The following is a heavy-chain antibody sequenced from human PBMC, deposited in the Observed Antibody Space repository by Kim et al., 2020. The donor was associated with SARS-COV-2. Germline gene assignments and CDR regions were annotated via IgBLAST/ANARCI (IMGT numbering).Heavy chain of an antibody. D-gene: IGHD2-15*01. CDR2: K. CDR3: ARRSVGSGTDY. Sequence: KVYAVSVKSRITITPDTSKNQFSLQLNSVTPEDTAMYYCARRSVGSGTDYWGQGTLVTVSS. J-gene: IGHJ4*02. V-gene: IGHV6-1*01.